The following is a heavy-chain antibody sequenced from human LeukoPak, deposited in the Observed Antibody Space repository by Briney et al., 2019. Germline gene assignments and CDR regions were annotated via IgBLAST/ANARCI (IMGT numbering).Heavy chain of an antibody. D-gene: IGHD2-15*01. CDR3: ARGPGCSGGSCYLQFDY. CDR2: INHSGST. J-gene: IGHJ4*02. V-gene: IGHV4-34*01. Sequence: SETLSLTCAVYGGSFSGYYWSWIRQPPGKGLEWIGEINHSGSTNYNPSLKSRVTISVDTSKNQFSLKLSSVTAADTAVYYCARGPGCSGGSCYLQFDYWGQGTLVTVSS. CDR1: GGSFSGYY.